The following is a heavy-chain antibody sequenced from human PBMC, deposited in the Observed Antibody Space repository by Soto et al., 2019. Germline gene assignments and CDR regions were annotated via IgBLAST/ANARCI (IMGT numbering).Heavy chain of an antibody. J-gene: IGHJ6*03. CDR3: ARRAHPDFYYMDV. CDR2: ISSNGVGT. V-gene: IGHV3-64*01. Sequence: EVQLAESGGGLAQPGGSLRLSCAASGFTLSGYAMDWVRQAPGKGLEYVSGISSNGVGTYYANSVQGRFTISRDESKNTVYLHMRSLRPEDMAVYYCARRAHPDFYYMDVWGKGTTVTVSS. CDR1: GFTLSGYA.